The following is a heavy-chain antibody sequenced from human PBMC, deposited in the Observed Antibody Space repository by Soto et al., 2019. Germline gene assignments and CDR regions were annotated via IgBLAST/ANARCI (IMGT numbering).Heavy chain of an antibody. CDR2: ISTDNGNT. D-gene: IGHD2-21*01. V-gene: IGHV1-18*01. Sequence: QVHLVQSGAEVRKPGASVKVSCKASGYSFTSYGISWVRQAPGQGLEWMGWISTDNGNTNYAHNLQGRVSMTIDPSTSTAYMELWSLGSDDTAVYDCARDVPDTSLFFYYYGMDVWGQGTTVTVS. CDR1: GYSFTSYG. J-gene: IGHJ6*02. CDR3: ARDVPDTSLFFYYYGMDV.